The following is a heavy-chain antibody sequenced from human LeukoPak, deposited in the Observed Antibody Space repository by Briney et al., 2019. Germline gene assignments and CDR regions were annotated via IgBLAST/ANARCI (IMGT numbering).Heavy chain of an antibody. CDR2: IKSKFDGGTA. CDR1: GFTFSNAW. D-gene: IGHD2/OR15-2a*01. Sequence: GGSLRLSCAASGFTFSNAWMSWVRQAPGKGLEWVGRIKSKFDGGTADYAAPVQGRFTISRDDSKTTLYLQINSLKTEGTAVYYCTTDNISPCPFDYWGQGTLVTVSS. J-gene: IGHJ4*02. CDR3: TTDNISPCPFDY. V-gene: IGHV3-15*01.